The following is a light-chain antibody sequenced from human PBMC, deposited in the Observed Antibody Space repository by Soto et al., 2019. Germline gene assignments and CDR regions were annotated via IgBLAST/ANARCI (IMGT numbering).Light chain of an antibody. CDR3: QQYTNWPPNT. CDR2: GAS. Sequence: IVMTQSPGTLSLSAVDRATLSCRASQSITTHLAWYQQRPGQAPRLLIYGASTRATGVPARFSGRGSGTEFTLTIGSLQSEDFAVYYCQQYTNWPPNTFGQGTRLEIK. V-gene: IGKV3-15*01. J-gene: IGKJ5*01. CDR1: QSITTH.